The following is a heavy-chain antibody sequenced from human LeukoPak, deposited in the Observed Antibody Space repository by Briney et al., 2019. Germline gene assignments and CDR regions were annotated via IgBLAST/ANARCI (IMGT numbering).Heavy chain of an antibody. Sequence: ASVKVSCKASGYTFTSYGITWVRQAPGQGLEWMGWISSYNGDTKYAQKVRGRVTVTTDTSTSTAYMELRSLSLDDTAVYYCARGDYGGGFDYWGQGTLVTVSS. CDR1: GYTFTSYG. V-gene: IGHV1-18*01. J-gene: IGHJ4*02. CDR2: ISSYNGDT. D-gene: IGHD4-23*01. CDR3: ARGDYGGGFDY.